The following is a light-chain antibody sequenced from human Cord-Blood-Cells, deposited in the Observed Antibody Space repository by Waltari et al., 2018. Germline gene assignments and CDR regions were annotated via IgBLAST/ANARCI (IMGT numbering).Light chain of an antibody. Sequence: SYVLPQPPSVSVAPGKMARITCGGNNIGSKSVHWHQQKPGQAPGLVIYYDSDRPSGIPERFSGSNSGNTATLTISRVEAGDEADYYCQVWDSSSDHVVFGGGTKLTVL. CDR2: YDS. CDR1: NIGSKS. CDR3: QVWDSSSDHVV. J-gene: IGLJ2*01. V-gene: IGLV3-21*04.